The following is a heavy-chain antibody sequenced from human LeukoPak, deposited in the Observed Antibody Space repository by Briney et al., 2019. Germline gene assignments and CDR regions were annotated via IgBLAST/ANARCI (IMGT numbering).Heavy chain of an antibody. J-gene: IGHJ6*02. V-gene: IGHV3-23*01. Sequence: PGGSLRLSCAASGFSFSSYAMIWVRQAPGKGLDWVSAISGSGGSTYYADSVKGRFTISRDNSKNTLYLQMNSLRAEDTAVYYCAKLEWEQPYGMDVWGQGTTVTVSS. CDR2: ISGSGGST. CDR3: AKLEWEQPYGMDV. D-gene: IGHD1-26*01. CDR1: GFSFSSYA.